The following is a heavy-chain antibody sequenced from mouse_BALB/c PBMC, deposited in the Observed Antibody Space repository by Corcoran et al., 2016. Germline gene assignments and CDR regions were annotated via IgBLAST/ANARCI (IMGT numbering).Heavy chain of an antibody. CDR2: IFPGSGTN. CDR1: GYSFTSYY. CDR3: ATWDY. Sequence: QVQLQQSGPELVKPGASVKISCKASGYSFTSYYIHWVKQRPGQGLEWIGWIFPGSGTNKYNEKFKGKATLTAETTSSTAYMQLSSLTSEDSAVYCCATWDYGGQGTTLTVSS. V-gene: IGHV1-66*01. J-gene: IGHJ2*01.